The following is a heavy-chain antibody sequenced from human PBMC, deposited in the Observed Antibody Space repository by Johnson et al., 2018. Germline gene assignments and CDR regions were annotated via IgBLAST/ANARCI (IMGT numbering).Heavy chain of an antibody. CDR3: ARAGSFSSSWRFGYGMDV. V-gene: IGHV3-33*01. J-gene: IGHJ6*02. D-gene: IGHD6-6*01. CDR2: IWYDGSNK. CDR1: GFTFSSYV. Sequence: QVQLVESGGGVVQPGRSLRLSCAASGFTFSSYVMHWVRQAPGKGLEWVAVIWYDGSNKYYADSVKGRFTISRDNSKNTLYLQMNSLRAEDPAVYYGARAGSFSSSWRFGYGMDVWGRGTTVTVAS.